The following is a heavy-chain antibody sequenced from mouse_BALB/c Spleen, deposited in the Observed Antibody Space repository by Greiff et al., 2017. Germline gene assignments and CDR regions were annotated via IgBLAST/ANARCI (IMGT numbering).Heavy chain of an antibody. Sequence: LQQPGSELVRPGASVKLSCKASGYTFTSYWMHWVKQRPGQGLEWIGHIYPGSGSPNYDEKFKSQATLTVDTSSSTAYMQLSSLTSEDSAVYYCTRSLTTVVATPCAYWGQGTLVTVSA. CDR2: IYPGSGSP. V-gene: IGHV1S22*01. CDR1: GYTFTSYW. CDR3: TRSLTTVVATPCAY. J-gene: IGHJ3*01. D-gene: IGHD1-1*01.